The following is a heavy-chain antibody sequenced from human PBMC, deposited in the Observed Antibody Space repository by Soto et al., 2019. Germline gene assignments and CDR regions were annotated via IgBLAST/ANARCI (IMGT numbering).Heavy chain of an antibody. CDR2: INHSGST. Sequence: SETLSLTCAVYGGSFSGYYWSWIRQPPGKGLEWIVEINHSGSTNYNPSLKSRVTISVDTSKNQFSLKLSSVTAADTAVYYCARGRVRGYCSSTSCYTNDYWGQGTLVTVSS. J-gene: IGHJ4*02. CDR3: ARGRVRGYCSSTSCYTNDY. D-gene: IGHD2-2*02. CDR1: GGSFSGYY. V-gene: IGHV4-34*01.